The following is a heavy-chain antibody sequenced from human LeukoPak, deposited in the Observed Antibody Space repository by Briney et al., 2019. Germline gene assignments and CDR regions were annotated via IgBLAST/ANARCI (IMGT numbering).Heavy chain of an antibody. CDR1: GGSISSYY. V-gene: IGHV4-59*12. Sequence: NPSETLSLTCTVSGGSISSYYWSWIRQPPGKGLEWIGYIYYSGSTNYNPSLKSRVTISVDTSKNQFSLKLSSVTAADTAVYYCARIRYSYGYMVLDYWGQGTLVTVSS. CDR2: IYYSGST. D-gene: IGHD5-18*01. J-gene: IGHJ4*02. CDR3: ARIRYSYGYMVLDY.